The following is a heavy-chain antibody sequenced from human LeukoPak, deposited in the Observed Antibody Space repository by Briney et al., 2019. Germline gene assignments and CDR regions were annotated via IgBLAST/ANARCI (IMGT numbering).Heavy chain of an antibody. J-gene: IGHJ3*02. V-gene: IGHV1-8*01. CDR1: GYTFTSYD. D-gene: IGHD6-19*01. CDR3: ANTIAVADEDAFDI. CDR2: MNPNSGNT. Sequence: RASVKVSCKASGYTFTSYDINWVRQATGQGLERMGWMNPNSGNTGYAQKFQGRVTMTRNTSISTAYMELSSLRSEDTAVYYCANTIAVADEDAFDIWGQGTMVTVSS.